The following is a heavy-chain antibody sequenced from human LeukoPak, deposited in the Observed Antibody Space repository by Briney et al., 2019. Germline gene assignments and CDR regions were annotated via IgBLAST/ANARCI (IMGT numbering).Heavy chain of an antibody. D-gene: IGHD3-10*01. J-gene: IGHJ4*02. CDR3: ARGSWFGEYTFDY. Sequence: GASVKVSCKASGYTFTSYDINWVRQAKGQGLEWKGWMNPNSGTTGYPQTFQAPVPMTSNTTIRTPYMELSSLRSEDTAVYYCARGSWFGEYTFDYWGQGTLVTVSS. CDR1: GYTFTSYD. V-gene: IGHV1-8*01. CDR2: MNPNSGTT.